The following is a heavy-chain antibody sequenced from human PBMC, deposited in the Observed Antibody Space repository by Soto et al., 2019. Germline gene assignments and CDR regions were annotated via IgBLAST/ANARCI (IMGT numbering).Heavy chain of an antibody. J-gene: IGHJ6*02. CDR1: GGSATTYY. D-gene: IGHD3-10*01. CDR2: VYYSEIT. V-gene: IGHV4-59*02. Sequence: QVQLQESGPGLVRPSETLSLSCSVSGGSATTYYWSWIRQPPGKGLEWIGHVYYSEITNYNPSLKSRVTISVDTSKNQLSLKLSSVTAADTAVYYCARGGYYFASGGPMGGVGYYGMDVWGQGTTVTVSS. CDR3: ARGGYYFASGGPMGGVGYYGMDV.